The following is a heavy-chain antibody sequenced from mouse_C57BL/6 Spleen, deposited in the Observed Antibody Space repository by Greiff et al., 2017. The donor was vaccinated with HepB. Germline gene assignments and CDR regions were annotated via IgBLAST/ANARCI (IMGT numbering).Heavy chain of an antibody. CDR2: IDPSDSYT. Sequence: QVQLQQPGAELVMPGASVKLSCKASGYTFTSYWMHWVKQRPGQGLEWIGEIDPSDSYTNYNQKFKGKSTLTVDKSSSTAYMQLSSLTSEDSAVYYCAKLGRGIYFDYWGQGTTLTVSS. CDR3: AKLGRGIYFDY. J-gene: IGHJ2*01. CDR1: GYTFTSYW. V-gene: IGHV1-69*01. D-gene: IGHD4-1*01.